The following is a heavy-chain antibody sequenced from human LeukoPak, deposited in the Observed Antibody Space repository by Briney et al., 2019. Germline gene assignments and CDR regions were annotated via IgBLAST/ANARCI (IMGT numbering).Heavy chain of an antibody. CDR3: AKDLYRSERELPTGSDY. V-gene: IGHV3-30*18. D-gene: IGHD1-26*01. Sequence: PGGSLRLSCAASGFTFSSYGMHWVRQAPGKGLEWVAVISYDGSNKYYADSVKGRFTISRDNSKNTLYLQMNSLRAEDTAVYYCAKDLYRSERELPTGSDYWGQGTLVTVSS. CDR2: ISYDGSNK. J-gene: IGHJ4*02. CDR1: GFTFSSYG.